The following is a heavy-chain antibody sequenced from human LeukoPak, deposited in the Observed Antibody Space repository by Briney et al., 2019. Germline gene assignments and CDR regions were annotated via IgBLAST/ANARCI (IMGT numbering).Heavy chain of an antibody. CDR2: IYHGGST. CDR3: ARRIITGYTNY. CDR1: GGSISSNNW. D-gene: IGHD1-20*01. V-gene: IGHV4-4*02. Sequence: SETLSLTCGVSGGSISSNNWWSWVRQPPGKGLEWIGEIYHGGSTNYNPSLKSRVTISVDKAKNQFSLILSSVTAADTAVYFCARRIITGYTNYWGQGILVTVSS. J-gene: IGHJ4*02.